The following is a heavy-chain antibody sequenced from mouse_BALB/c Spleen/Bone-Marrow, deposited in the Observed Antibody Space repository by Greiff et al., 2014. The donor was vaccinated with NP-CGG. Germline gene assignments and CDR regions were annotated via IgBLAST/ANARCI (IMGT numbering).Heavy chain of an antibody. CDR2: IYPHNGGT. Sequence: EVQLQQSGPELVKPGASVKISCKASGYTFTDYNMHWVKQSHGKSLEWIGYIYPHNGGTGYNQKFKSKATLTVDNSSSTAYMELRSLTSEDSAVYYCARLGRDYWGQGTTLTVSS. CDR3: ARLGRDY. V-gene: IGHV1S29*02. D-gene: IGHD4-1*01. CDR1: GYTFTDYN. J-gene: IGHJ2*01.